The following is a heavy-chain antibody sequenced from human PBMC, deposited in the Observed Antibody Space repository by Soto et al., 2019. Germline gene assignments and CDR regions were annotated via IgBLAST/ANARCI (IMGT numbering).Heavy chain of an antibody. J-gene: IGHJ4*02. CDR2: IIPIFGTA. CDR3: ARGVISGKYCSGGSCYPPLYYYFDY. Sequence: ASVKVSCKASGGTFSSYAISWVRQAPGQGLEWMGGIIPIFGTANYAQKFQGRVTITADKSTSTAYMELSSLRSEDTAVYYCARGVISGKYCSGGSCYPPLYYYFDYWGQGTQVTVSS. V-gene: IGHV1-69*06. D-gene: IGHD2-15*01. CDR1: GGTFSSYA.